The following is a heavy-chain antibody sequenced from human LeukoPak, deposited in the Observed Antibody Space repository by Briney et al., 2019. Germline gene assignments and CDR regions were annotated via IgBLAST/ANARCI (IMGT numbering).Heavy chain of an antibody. D-gene: IGHD6-19*01. CDR1: GYTFRNYG. V-gene: IGHV1-18*01. Sequence: ASVKVSCKASGYTFRNYGITWVRQAPGLGLEWMGWIGTYNGNTDYAQKFQGRVIMTADTSTTTAHMELRSLRSDDTAVYYCERGRLKRVPFKKVAGALDYWGQGTRVTVSS. CDR2: IGTYNGNT. J-gene: IGHJ4*02. CDR3: ERGRLKRVPFKKVAGALDY.